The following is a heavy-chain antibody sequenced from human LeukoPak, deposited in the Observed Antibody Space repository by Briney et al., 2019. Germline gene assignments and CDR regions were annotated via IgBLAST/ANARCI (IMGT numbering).Heavy chain of an antibody. Sequence: GGSLRLSCAASGFTFSSYWMSWVRQAPGKGLEWVANIKQDGSEKYYVDSVKGRFTISRDNAKNSLYLQMNSLRAEDTAVYYCARGVGPNPPWYFDLWGRGTLVTVSS. V-gene: IGHV3-7*04. J-gene: IGHJ2*01. CDR2: IKQDGSEK. D-gene: IGHD1-26*01. CDR1: GFTFSSYW. CDR3: ARGVGPNPPWYFDL.